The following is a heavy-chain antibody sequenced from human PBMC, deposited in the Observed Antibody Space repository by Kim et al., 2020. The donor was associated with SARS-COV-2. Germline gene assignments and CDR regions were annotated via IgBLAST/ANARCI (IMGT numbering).Heavy chain of an antibody. CDR1: GGSFSGYY. V-gene: IGHV4-34*01. CDR3: ARGLRMGYYYYGMDV. Sequence: SETLSLTCAVYGGSFSGYYWSWIRQPPGKGLEWIGEINHSGSTNYNPSLKSRVTISVDTSKKQFSLKLSSVTAADTAVYYCARGLRMGYYYYGMDVWGPGATVTVSS. CDR2: INHSGST. D-gene: IGHD3-16*01. J-gene: IGHJ6*02.